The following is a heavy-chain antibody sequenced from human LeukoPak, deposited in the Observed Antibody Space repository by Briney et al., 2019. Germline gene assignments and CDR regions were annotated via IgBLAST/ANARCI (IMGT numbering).Heavy chain of an antibody. V-gene: IGHV3-30-3*01. CDR3: ARGGSGSYYFDY. CDR1: GFTFSSYA. D-gene: IGHD3-10*01. Sequence: GGSLRLSCADSGFTFSSYAMPWVRQAPGKGLEWVAVISYDGSNKYYADSVKGRFTISRDNSKNTLYVQMNSLRAEDTAVYYCARGGSGSYYFDYWGQGTLVTVSS. J-gene: IGHJ4*02. CDR2: ISYDGSNK.